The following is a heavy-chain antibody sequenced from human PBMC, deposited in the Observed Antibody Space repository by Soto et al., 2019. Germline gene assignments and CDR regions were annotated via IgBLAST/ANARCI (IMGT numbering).Heavy chain of an antibody. CDR2: ISGSGGST. CDR3: ATPSVHYYDSSGYSQFDY. V-gene: IGHV3-23*01. J-gene: IGHJ4*02. Sequence: GGSLRLSCAASGFTFSSYAMSWVRQAPGKGLEWVSAISGSGGSTYYADSVKGRFTISRDNSKNTLYLQMNSLRAEDTAVYYCATPSVHYYDSSGYSQFDYWGQGTLVTVSS. CDR1: GFTFSSYA. D-gene: IGHD3-22*01.